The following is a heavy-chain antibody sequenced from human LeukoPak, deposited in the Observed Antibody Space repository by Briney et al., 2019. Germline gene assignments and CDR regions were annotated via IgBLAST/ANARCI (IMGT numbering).Heavy chain of an antibody. CDR1: GFSLSTTGIC. CDR2: IDWDDDK. D-gene: IGHD2-15*01. CDR3: ARIRGYNSPDY. V-gene: IGHV2-70*11. Sequence: SAPTLVNPTQTLILTCTFSGFSLSTTGICVSWIRQPPGKALEWLARIDWDDDKYYSTSLKTRLTISKDTSKNQVVLTMTDMDPVDTATYYCARIRGYNSPDYWGQGTLVTVSS. J-gene: IGHJ4*02.